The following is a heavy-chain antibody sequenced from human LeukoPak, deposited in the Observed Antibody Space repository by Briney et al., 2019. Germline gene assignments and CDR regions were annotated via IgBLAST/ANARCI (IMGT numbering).Heavy chain of an antibody. CDR2: ICYSGST. CDR3: ARVIVVVPAAIPPSGDPYYFDY. D-gene: IGHD2-2*01. CDR1: GGSISSSSYY. J-gene: IGHJ4*02. Sequence: SETLSLTCTVSGGSISSSSYYWGWIRQPPGKGLEWIGSICYSGSTYYNPSLKSRVTISVDTSKNQFSLKLSSVTAADTAVYYCARVIVVVPAAIPPSGDPYYFDYWGQGTLVTVSS. V-gene: IGHV4-39*01.